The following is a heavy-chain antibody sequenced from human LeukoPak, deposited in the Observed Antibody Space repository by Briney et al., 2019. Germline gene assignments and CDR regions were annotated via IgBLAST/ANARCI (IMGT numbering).Heavy chain of an antibody. J-gene: IGHJ4*02. V-gene: IGHV3-23*01. D-gene: IGHD5-18*01. CDR1: AFTFSSYA. Sequence: GGSRRLSWAAAAFTFSSYAMSWVRQAPGKGLEWVSAVSGSGASKYYADSVKGRFTISRDNYKNTLYLQMNSLRADDTAVYYCAKHLGYSSSHTDYWGQGTLVTVSS. CDR2: VSGSGASK. CDR3: AKHLGYSSSHTDY.